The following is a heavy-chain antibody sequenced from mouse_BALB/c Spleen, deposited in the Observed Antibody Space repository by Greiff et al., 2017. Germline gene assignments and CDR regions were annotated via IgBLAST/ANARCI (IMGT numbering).Heavy chain of an antibody. Sequence: VKLMESGPGLVAPSQSLSITCTVSGFSLTGYGVNWVRQPPGKGLEWLGMIWGDGSTDYNSALKSRLSISKDNSKSQVFLKMNSLQTDDTARYYCARDSHYYGSSYWYFDVWGAGTTVTVSS. J-gene: IGHJ1*01. CDR1: GFSLTGYG. D-gene: IGHD1-1*01. CDR3: ARDSHYYGSSYWYFDV. CDR2: IWGDGST. V-gene: IGHV2-6-7*01.